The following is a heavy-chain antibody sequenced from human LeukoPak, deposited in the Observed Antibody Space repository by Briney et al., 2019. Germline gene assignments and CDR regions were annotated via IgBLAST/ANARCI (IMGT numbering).Heavy chain of an antibody. D-gene: IGHD2-2*01. Sequence: ASVKVSCKASGYTFTSYAMNWVRQAPGQGLEWMGWINPNSGGTNYAQKFQGRVTMTRDTSISTAYMELSRPRSDDTAVYYCARVRLSGGYCSSTSCYVGFDYWGQGTLVTVSS. V-gene: IGHV1-2*02. J-gene: IGHJ4*02. CDR1: GYTFTSYA. CDR3: ARVRLSGGYCSSTSCYVGFDY. CDR2: INPNSGGT.